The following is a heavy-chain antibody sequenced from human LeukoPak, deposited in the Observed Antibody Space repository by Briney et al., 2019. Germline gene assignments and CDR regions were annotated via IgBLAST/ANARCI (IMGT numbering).Heavy chain of an antibody. CDR3: ARVPRYFGFMDV. Sequence: GGSLRLSCAASGFTFRSYSMNWVRQVPGKGLEWVSSISSSSSYIYYADSVKGRFTISRDNAKNSLYLQMNSLRAEDTAVYYCARVPRYFGFMDVWGQGTTVTVSS. J-gene: IGHJ6*02. CDR1: GFTFRSYS. D-gene: IGHD3-9*01. V-gene: IGHV3-21*01. CDR2: ISSSSSYI.